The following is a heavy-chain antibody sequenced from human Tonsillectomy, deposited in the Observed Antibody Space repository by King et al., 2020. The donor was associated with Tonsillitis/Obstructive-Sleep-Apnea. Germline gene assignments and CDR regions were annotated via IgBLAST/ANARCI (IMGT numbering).Heavy chain of an antibody. CDR1: GGTFSSYA. Sequence: QLVQSGAEVKKPGSSVKVSCKASGGTFSSYAISWVRQAPGQGLEWMGGIIPILGIPNYAQKFQARVTITADKSTSTAYMELSSLRSEETAVYYCARGKGGYCTDGVCYSAFDIWGQGTMVTVSS. J-gene: IGHJ3*02. CDR3: ARGKGGYCTDGVCYSAFDI. CDR2: IIPILGIP. V-gene: IGHV1-69*10. D-gene: IGHD2-8*01.